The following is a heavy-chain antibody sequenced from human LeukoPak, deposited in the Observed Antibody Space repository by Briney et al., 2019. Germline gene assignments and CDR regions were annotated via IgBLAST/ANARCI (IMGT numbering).Heavy chain of an antibody. CDR2: IHYSGNT. CDR3: TRDFLECSRTSCLNWFDP. J-gene: IGHJ5*02. CDR1: GGSISSHF. Sequence: SETLSVTCTVSGGSISSHFWTWIRQPPGKGLEWIGYIHYSGNTSYNPSLKSRVSISVDTSKNEFSLKLSSVTAADTAVYYCTRDFLECSRTSCLNWFDPWGQGTLVTVSS. V-gene: IGHV4-59*11. D-gene: IGHD2-2*01.